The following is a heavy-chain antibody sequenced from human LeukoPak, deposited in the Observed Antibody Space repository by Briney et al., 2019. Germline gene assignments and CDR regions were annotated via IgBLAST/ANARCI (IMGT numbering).Heavy chain of an antibody. CDR3: ARGFRGRSGYYYSYYYYGMDV. J-gene: IGHJ6*02. Sequence: ASVKVSCKASGYTFTSYGISWVRQAPGQGLEWMGWISAYNGNTNYAQKLQGRVTMTTDTSTSTAYMELRSLRSDDTAVYYCARGFRGRSGYYYSYYYYGMDVWGQGTTVTVSS. CDR1: GYTFTSYG. V-gene: IGHV1-18*01. D-gene: IGHD3-22*01. CDR2: ISAYNGNT.